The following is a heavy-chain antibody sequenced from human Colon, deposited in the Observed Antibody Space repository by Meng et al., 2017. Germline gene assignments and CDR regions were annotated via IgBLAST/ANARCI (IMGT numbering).Heavy chain of an antibody. CDR2: VVDGGST. Sequence: QVQLQESGPGRVKPTRTLSFTRHVSGDFISSDSWWRWVSQPPGTGLEWIGEVVDGGSTNYNPSLRSRVTISVDKTNSHFSLEVRSVTAADTAIYYCAKGGYHAFGLDNWGQGILVTVSS. CDR3: AKGGYHAFGLDN. V-gene: IGHV4-4*02. D-gene: IGHD3-10*01. CDR1: GDFISSDSW. J-gene: IGHJ4*02.